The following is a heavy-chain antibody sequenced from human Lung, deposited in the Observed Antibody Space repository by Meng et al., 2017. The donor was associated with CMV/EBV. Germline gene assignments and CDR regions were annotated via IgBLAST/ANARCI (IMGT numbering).Heavy chain of an antibody. J-gene: IGHJ5*02. CDR3: ARDGYYDFWSGQYKPSNWFDP. V-gene: IGHV4-39*07. D-gene: IGHD3-3*01. Sequence: SXTXSLXCTVSGGSVSSTNSYWGWLRQPPGKGLEWIGTTYYSGTTHYNPSPKSRVTISVDTSKNQLSLKLNSVTAADTAVYFCARDGYYDFWSGQYKPSNWFDPWGQGXLVTVSS. CDR1: GGSVSSTNSY. CDR2: TYYSGTT.